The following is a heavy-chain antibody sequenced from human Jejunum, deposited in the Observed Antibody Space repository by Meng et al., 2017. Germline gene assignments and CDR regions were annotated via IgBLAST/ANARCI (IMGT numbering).Heavy chain of an antibody. V-gene: IGHV4-31*03. CDR3: ARLGITETIGGFDP. Sequence: QGPLRESGPGPVEPSQNLSLTCTVFGGSTTTGAYYWSWSRQHPGKGLEWIGYIYYTGSTFYNPSLKSRVSISLETSKNQFSLKVTSVTAADTAFYYCARLGITETIGGFDPWGQGILVTVSS. D-gene: IGHD1-7*01. CDR2: IYYTGST. CDR1: GGSTTTGAYY. J-gene: IGHJ5*02.